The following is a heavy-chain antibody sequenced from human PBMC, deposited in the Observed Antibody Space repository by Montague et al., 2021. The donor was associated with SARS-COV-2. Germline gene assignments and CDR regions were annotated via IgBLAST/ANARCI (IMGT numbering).Heavy chain of an antibody. Sequence: SLRLSLSASGFTVSSNYMSWVRQAPGKGLEWVSVIYSGGSTYYADSVKGRFTISRDNSKNTLYLQMNSLRAEDTAVYYCAAGIVVVVAAGDAFDIWGQGTMVTVSS. V-gene: IGHV3-53*01. CDR2: IYSGGST. CDR1: GFTVSSNY. J-gene: IGHJ3*02. D-gene: IGHD2-15*01. CDR3: AAGIVVVVAAGDAFDI.